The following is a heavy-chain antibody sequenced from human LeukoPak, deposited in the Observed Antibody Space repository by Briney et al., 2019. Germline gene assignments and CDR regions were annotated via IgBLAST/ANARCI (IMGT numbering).Heavy chain of an antibody. CDR3: ASSRYCSGGSCYFDY. CDR1: GFTVSSNY. D-gene: IGHD2-15*01. CDR2: IYSGGST. J-gene: IGHJ4*02. V-gene: IGHV3-53*01. Sequence: GGSLRLSCAASGFTVSSNYMNWVRQAPGRGLEWVSVIYSGGSTYYGDSVKGRFTISRDNSKNTLYLQMNSLRAEDTAVYYCASSRYCSGGSCYFDYWGQGTLVTVSS.